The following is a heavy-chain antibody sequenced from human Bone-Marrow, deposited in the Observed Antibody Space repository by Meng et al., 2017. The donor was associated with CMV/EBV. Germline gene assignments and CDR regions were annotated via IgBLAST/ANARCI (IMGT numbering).Heavy chain of an antibody. V-gene: IGHV3-23*01. J-gene: IGHJ5*02. CDR3: AKEQGPYYDFWSGYYTTNLGYNWFDP. D-gene: IGHD3-3*01. Sequence: LSLTCAASGFTFSSYAMSWVRQAPGKGLEWVSAISGSGGSTYYADSVKGRFTISRDNSKNTLYLQMNSLRAEDTAVYYCAKEQGPYYDFWSGYYTTNLGYNWFDPWGQGTLVTVSS. CDR2: ISGSGGST. CDR1: GFTFSSYA.